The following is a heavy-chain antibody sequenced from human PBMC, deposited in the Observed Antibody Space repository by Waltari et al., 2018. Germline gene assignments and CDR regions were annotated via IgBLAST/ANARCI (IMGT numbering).Heavy chain of an antibody. CDR2: ILSDGSNK. Sequence: QVQLVESGGGVVQPGGSLRLSCAASGFTFSSYGMHWVRQAPGKGLEWVEFILSDGSNKFYAACVKGRFTISRDNSKNTLYLQVNSLRAEDTAVYYCAKDRRIVGVPGGGFDPWGQGTLVTVSS. V-gene: IGHV3-30*02. D-gene: IGHD1-26*01. CDR1: GFTFSSYG. J-gene: IGHJ5*02. CDR3: AKDRRIVGVPGGGFDP.